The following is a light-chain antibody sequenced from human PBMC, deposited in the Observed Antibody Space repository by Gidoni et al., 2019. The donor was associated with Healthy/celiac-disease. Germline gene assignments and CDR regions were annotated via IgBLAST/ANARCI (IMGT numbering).Light chain of an antibody. Sequence: EIVITQSPATLSFSPGERATLSCRASQSVSSNLAWYQQTPGPAPRLLIDGASTRATGIPARLSGSGSGTEFNITISSLQSEDFAVYYCQQYNNWPPITFGQGTRLEIK. CDR2: GAS. J-gene: IGKJ5*01. CDR1: QSVSSN. CDR3: QQYNNWPPIT. V-gene: IGKV3-15*01.